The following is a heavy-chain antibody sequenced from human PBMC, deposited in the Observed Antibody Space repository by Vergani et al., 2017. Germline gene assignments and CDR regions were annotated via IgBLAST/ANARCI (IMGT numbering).Heavy chain of an antibody. Sequence: QVQLVESGGGVVQPGRSLRLSCAASGFTFSSYAMHWVRQAPGKGLEWVAVISYDGSNKYYADSVKGRFTISRDNSKNTLYLQMNSLRAEDTAVYYCARDSSKGGCSGGSCWPQDVWGQGTTVTVSS. V-gene: IGHV3-30-3*01. J-gene: IGHJ6*02. CDR3: ARDSSKGGCSGGSCWPQDV. D-gene: IGHD2-15*01. CDR1: GFTFSSYA. CDR2: ISYDGSNK.